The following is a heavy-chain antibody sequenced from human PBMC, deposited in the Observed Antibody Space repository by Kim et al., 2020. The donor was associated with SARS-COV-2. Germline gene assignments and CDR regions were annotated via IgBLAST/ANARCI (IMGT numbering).Heavy chain of an antibody. J-gene: IGHJ2*01. Sequence: GGSLRLSCAASGFTFSSYWMSWVRQAPGKGLEWVANIKQDGSEKYYVDSVKGRFTISRDNAKNSLYLQMNSLRAEDTAVYYCARDGSIAARWSYWYFDLWGRGTLVTVSS. V-gene: IGHV3-7*01. CDR1: GFTFSSYW. D-gene: IGHD6-6*01. CDR3: ARDGSIAARWSYWYFDL. CDR2: IKQDGSEK.